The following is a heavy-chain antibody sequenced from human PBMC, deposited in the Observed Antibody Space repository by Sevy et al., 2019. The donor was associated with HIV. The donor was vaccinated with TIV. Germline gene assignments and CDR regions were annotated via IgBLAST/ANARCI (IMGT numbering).Heavy chain of an antibody. CDR1: GYTFSTYR. D-gene: IGHD2-15*01. Sequence: ASVKVSCNISGYTFSTYRITCVRQAPGQGLEWMGWISPHNGDTNYAQKLQDRITMITDTSTNTAFMELTSLRSDDTAVYYCARAYCSGGRCYSLAYWGQGTLVTVSS. J-gene: IGHJ4*02. CDR2: ISPHNGDT. V-gene: IGHV1-18*01. CDR3: ARAYCSGGRCYSLAY.